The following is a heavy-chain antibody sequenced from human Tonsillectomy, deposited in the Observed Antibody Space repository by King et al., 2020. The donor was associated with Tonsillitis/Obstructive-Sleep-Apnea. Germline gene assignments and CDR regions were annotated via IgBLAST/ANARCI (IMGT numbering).Heavy chain of an antibody. CDR1: GIAVGSNY. CDR3: ARGRYGDYVR. D-gene: IGHD4-17*01. Sequence: VQLVESGGGFVQPGGSLRLFCTVSGIAVGSNYMLWVRQAPGKGLEWVARIYHGGTTKYADSGKDRFTISTDTFETTLFLQMNSLRAEDTAVYYCARGRYGDYVRWGQGALVTVSS. CDR2: IYHGGTT. J-gene: IGHJ4*02. V-gene: IGHV3-66*01.